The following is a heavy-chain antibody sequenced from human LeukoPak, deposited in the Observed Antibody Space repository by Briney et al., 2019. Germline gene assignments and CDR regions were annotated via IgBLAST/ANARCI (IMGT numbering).Heavy chain of an antibody. J-gene: IGHJ6*02. CDR1: GYTFTGYY. V-gene: IGHV1-2*02. CDR2: INPNSGGT. D-gene: IGHD2-2*02. Sequence: GASVKVSCKASGYTFTGYYMHWVRQAPGQGLEWMGWINPNSGGTNYAQKFQGRVTMTRDTSISTAYMELSRLRSDDTAVYYCARDLGIVVVPAAIGARGMDVWGQGTTVTVSS. CDR3: ARDLGIVVVPAAIGARGMDV.